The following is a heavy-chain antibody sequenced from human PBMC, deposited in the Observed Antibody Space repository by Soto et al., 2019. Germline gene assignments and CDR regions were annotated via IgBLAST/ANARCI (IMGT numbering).Heavy chain of an antibody. CDR1: GFTFSSYG. V-gene: IGHV3-30*18. D-gene: IGHD4-17*01. J-gene: IGHJ4*02. CDR2: ILYDGTKK. CDR3: AKDRGALRWSEEHYYFDY. Sequence: LRLSCAASGFTFSSYGMHWVRQAPGKGLEWVAVILYDGTKKYYADSMKGRFTISRDNSKNTLYLQMNSLRAEDTAVYYCAKDRGALRWSEEHYYFDYWGQGTLVTVSS.